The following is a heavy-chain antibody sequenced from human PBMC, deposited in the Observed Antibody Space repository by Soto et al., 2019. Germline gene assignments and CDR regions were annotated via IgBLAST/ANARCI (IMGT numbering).Heavy chain of an antibody. J-gene: IGHJ4*02. D-gene: IGHD2-15*01. CDR2: IYYSGST. Sequence: PSETLSLTCTVSGGSISSYYWSWIRQPPGKGLEWIGYIYYSGSTNYNPSLKSRVTISVDTSKNQFSLKLSSVTAADTAVYYCARDLIGSGGNTRYYFDYWGQGTLVTVSS. CDR1: GGSISSYY. CDR3: ARDLIGSGGNTRYYFDY. V-gene: IGHV4-59*01.